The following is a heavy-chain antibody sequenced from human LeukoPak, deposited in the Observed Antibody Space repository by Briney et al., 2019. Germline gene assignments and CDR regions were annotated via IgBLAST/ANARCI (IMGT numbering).Heavy chain of an antibody. CDR2: RKQDGSEK. V-gene: IGHV3-7*01. CDR1: GFTFSSYW. J-gene: IGHJ4*02. Sequence: GGSLRLSCAASGFTFSSYWMSGVRQAPGKGREWVADRKQDGSEKYYVDSVKGRFTNSNDNAKNSLYLQMNSLSAEDTAVYYCARQSHWNFNFDYWGQGTLVTVSS. CDR3: ARQSHWNFNFDY. D-gene: IGHD1-7*01.